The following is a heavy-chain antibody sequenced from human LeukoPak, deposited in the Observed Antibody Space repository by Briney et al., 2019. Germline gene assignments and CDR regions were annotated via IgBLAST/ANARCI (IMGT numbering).Heavy chain of an antibody. J-gene: IGHJ5*02. D-gene: IGHD1-26*01. V-gene: IGHV4-39*07. Sequence: PSETLSLTCTVSGGSISSSSYYWGWIRQPPGKGLEWIGSIYYSGSTYYNPSLKSRVTISVDTSKNQFSLKLSSVTAADTAVYYCARELTSDRVGATTWFDPWGQGTLVTVSS. CDR3: ARELTSDRVGATTWFDP. CDR1: GGSISSSSYY. CDR2: IYYSGST.